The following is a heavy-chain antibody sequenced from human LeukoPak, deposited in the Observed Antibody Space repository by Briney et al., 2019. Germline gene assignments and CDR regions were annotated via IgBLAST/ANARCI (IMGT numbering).Heavy chain of an antibody. CDR1: GFSLTTSGVG. V-gene: IGHV2-5*02. CDR2: IYWDDDK. D-gene: IGHD6-13*01. Sequence: SGPTLVNPTQTLTLTCTFSGFSLTTSGVGVGWIRQPPGKALEWLALIYWDDDKRYSPSLMSRLTITKDTSKNQVVLTMTNMDPVDTATYYCAHRRYSGSWGDWFDPWGQGTLVTVSS. CDR3: AHRRYSGSWGDWFDP. J-gene: IGHJ5*02.